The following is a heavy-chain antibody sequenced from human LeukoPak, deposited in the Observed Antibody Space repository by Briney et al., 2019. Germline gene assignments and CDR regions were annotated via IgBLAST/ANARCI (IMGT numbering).Heavy chain of an antibody. J-gene: IGHJ4*02. Sequence: GGSLRLSCAASGFTFSSYGMHWVRQAPGKGLEWVAFIRYDGSNKYYVDSVKGRFTISRDISKNTLYLQMNSLRAEDTAVYYCAKDQGRIQLYLLPYFDFWGRGTLVTVSS. CDR2: IRYDGSNK. CDR3: AKDQGRIQLYLLPYFDF. CDR1: GFTFSSYG. V-gene: IGHV3-30*02. D-gene: IGHD5-18*01.